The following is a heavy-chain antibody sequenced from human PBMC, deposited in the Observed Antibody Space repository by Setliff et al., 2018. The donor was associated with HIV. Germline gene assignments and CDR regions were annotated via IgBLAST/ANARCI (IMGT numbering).Heavy chain of an antibody. Sequence: GGSLRLSCTASGFTFSDYYMSWIRQSPGKGLEWISSISGNSDHIYYADSVKGRFTISRDNAKNSLYLQMNSLRAEDTAVYFCVRAPPNSEYWGRGTLVTVSS. CDR2: ISGNSDHI. V-gene: IGHV3-11*06. CDR1: GFTFSDYY. J-gene: IGHJ4*02. CDR3: VRAPPNSEY.